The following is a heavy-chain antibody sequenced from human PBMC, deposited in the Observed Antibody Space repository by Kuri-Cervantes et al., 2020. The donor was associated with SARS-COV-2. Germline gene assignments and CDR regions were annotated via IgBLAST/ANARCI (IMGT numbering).Heavy chain of an antibody. CDR3: ASLSTVVNLNPDAFDI. V-gene: IGHV5-51*01. CDR1: GYSFSSYW. Sequence: GVSLKISCEGFGYSFSSYWIAWVRQMPGKGLEWVGNIYPADSDTRYSPSFQGQVTISADKSISTAYLQWSSLKASDTAMYYCASLSTVVNLNPDAFDIWGQGTMVTVSS. CDR2: IYPADSDT. D-gene: IGHD4-23*01. J-gene: IGHJ3*02.